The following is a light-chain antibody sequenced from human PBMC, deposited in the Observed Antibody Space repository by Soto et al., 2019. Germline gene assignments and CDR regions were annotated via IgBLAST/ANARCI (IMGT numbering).Light chain of an antibody. V-gene: IGKV1-27*01. Sequence: DIQMTQSPSSLSASVGDRVTITCRASQGISNYLAWYQQKPGKVPKLLIYAASTLQSGDPSRFSGSGSGTDFTLTFSSLQPEDVATYYCQKYNSAPVLFGQGTKVEIK. J-gene: IGKJ1*01. CDR1: QGISNY. CDR3: QKYNSAPVL. CDR2: AAS.